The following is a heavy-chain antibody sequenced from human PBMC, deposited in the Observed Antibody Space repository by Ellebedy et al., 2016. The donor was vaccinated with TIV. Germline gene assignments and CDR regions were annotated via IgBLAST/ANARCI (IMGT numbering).Heavy chain of an antibody. J-gene: IGHJ4*02. Sequence: PGGSLRLFCAASRFTFSIYWMSWVRQAPGKGLEWVANINQDGSEEYYVDSVNGRFTISRDNSKNSLFLQMNSLRVEDTAMYFCARAVSTGTVDYWGQGTLVIVSS. CDR1: RFTFSIYW. CDR2: INQDGSEE. CDR3: ARAVSTGTVDY. V-gene: IGHV3-7*04. D-gene: IGHD1-1*01.